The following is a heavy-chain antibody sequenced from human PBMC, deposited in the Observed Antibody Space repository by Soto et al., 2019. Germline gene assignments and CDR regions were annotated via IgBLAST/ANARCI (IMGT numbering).Heavy chain of an antibody. V-gene: IGHV3-30*18. Sequence: GGFLRLSCEASGFTFSSYGMHWVRQAPGKGLEWVAVISYDGSHKYYADSVKGRFTISRDNSKNTLYLQMNSLRAEDTAVYYCAKDHSSSWYYFDYWGQGTLVTVSS. CDR2: ISYDGSHK. D-gene: IGHD6-13*01. CDR3: AKDHSSSWYYFDY. J-gene: IGHJ4*02. CDR1: GFTFSSYG.